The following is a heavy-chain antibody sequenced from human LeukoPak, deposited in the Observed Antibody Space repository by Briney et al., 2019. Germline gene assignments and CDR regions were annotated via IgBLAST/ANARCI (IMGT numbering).Heavy chain of an antibody. D-gene: IGHD2-2*01. CDR1: GGTFSSYT. J-gene: IGHJ5*02. CDR2: IIPILGIA. Sequence: SSVKVSCKASGGTFSSYTISWVRQAPGQGLEWMGRIIPILGIANYAQKFQGRVTITADKSTSTAYMELSSLRSEDTAVYYRAGCYCSSTSCYNWFDPWGQGTLVTVSS. V-gene: IGHV1-69*02. CDR3: AGCYCSSTSCYNWFDP.